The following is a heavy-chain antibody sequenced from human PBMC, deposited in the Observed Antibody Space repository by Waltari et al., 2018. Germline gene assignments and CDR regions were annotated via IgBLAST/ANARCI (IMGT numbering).Heavy chain of an antibody. J-gene: IGHJ3*02. CDR3: ARGGSSGQPGAFDI. V-gene: IGHV3-21*01. Sequence: EVQLVESGGGLVKPGGSLRLSCAASGFTFSSYSMNWVRPAPGKGLEWVSSISSSSSYIYYADSVKGRFTISRDNAKNSLYLQMNSLRAEDTAVYYCARGGSSGQPGAFDIWGQGTMVTVSS. D-gene: IGHD6-19*01. CDR2: ISSSSSYI. CDR1: GFTFSSYS.